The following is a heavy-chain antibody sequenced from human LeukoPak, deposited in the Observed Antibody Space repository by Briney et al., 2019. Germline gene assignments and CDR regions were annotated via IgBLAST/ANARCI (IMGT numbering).Heavy chain of an antibody. CDR2: IIPIFGTA. J-gene: IGHJ4*02. D-gene: IGHD3-22*01. CDR3: ARSEPEISGYYYGKVDY. Sequence: SVKVSCKASGGTFSSYAISWVRQAPGQGLEWMGGIIPIFGTANYAQKFQGRVTITADESTSTAYMELSSLRSEDTAVYYCARSEPEISGYYYGKVDYWGQGTLVTVSS. V-gene: IGHV1-69*13. CDR1: GGTFSSYA.